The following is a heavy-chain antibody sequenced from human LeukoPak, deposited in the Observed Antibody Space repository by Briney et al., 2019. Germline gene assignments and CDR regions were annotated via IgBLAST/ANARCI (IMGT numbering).Heavy chain of an antibody. Sequence: GGSLRLSCAASGFTFSSYWISWVRQAPGKGLEWVANIKQDGSEKYYVDSVKGRFTISRDNAKNSLYLQMNSLRAEDTAVYYCARDHRKVRGVIDYWGQGTLVTVSS. CDR3: ARDHRKVRGVIDY. D-gene: IGHD3-10*01. CDR1: GFTFSSYW. J-gene: IGHJ4*02. V-gene: IGHV3-7*03. CDR2: IKQDGSEK.